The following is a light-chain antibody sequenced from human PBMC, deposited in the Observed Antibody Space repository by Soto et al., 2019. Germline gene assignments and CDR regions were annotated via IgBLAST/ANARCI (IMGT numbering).Light chain of an antibody. CDR1: QSVLFTSNNKNY. Sequence: DIVMTQSPDSLAVSLGERATINCKSSQSVLFTSNNKNYLAWYQQIPGQPPKLLIYWASTRESGVPDRFSGSGSGTDFTLTISRLQAEDVAVYYCQQYSSPSFGQGTRLEMK. J-gene: IGKJ5*01. CDR2: WAS. V-gene: IGKV4-1*01. CDR3: QQYSSPS.